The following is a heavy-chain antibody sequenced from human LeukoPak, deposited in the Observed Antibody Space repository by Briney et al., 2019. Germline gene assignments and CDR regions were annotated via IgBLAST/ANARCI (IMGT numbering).Heavy chain of an antibody. Sequence: GGSLRLSCAASGFTFSSYAMSWVRQAPGKGLEWVSAISGSGGSTYYADSVKGRFTISRDNSKNTLYLQMNSLRAEDTAVYYCAKDLRNYGSGSLLDYWGQGTLVTVSS. D-gene: IGHD3-10*01. CDR1: GFTFSSYA. CDR3: AKDLRNYGSGSLLDY. V-gene: IGHV3-23*01. J-gene: IGHJ4*02. CDR2: ISGSGGST.